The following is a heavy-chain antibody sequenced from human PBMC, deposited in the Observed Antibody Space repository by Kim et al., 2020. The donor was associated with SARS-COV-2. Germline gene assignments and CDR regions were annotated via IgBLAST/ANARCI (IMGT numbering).Heavy chain of an antibody. V-gene: IGHV4-59*01. Sequence: SETLSLTCTVSGGSISSYYWSWIRQPPGKGLEWIGYIYYSGSTNYNPSLKSRVTISVDTSKNQFSLKLSSVTAADTAVYYCARAGVFYYGSGSYYNWASKNYYYYYMDVWGKGTTVTVSS. J-gene: IGHJ6*03. CDR3: ARAGVFYYGSGSYYNWASKNYYYYYMDV. CDR1: GGSISSYY. D-gene: IGHD3-10*01. CDR2: IYYSGST.